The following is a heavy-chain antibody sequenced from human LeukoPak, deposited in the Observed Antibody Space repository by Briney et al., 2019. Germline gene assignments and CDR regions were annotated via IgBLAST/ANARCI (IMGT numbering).Heavy chain of an antibody. CDR3: TRGVLTAFFPYFDL. V-gene: IGHV3-30*03. D-gene: IGHD2-21*02. J-gene: IGHJ2*01. CDR2: ISYDGSNK. Sequence: GGSLRLSCAASGFTFSSYGMHWVRQAPGKGLEWVAVISYDGSNKYYADSVKGRFTISRDNSKNTLYLQMNSLRAEDTAIYYCTRGVLTAFFPYFDLWGRGTLVTVSS. CDR1: GFTFSSYG.